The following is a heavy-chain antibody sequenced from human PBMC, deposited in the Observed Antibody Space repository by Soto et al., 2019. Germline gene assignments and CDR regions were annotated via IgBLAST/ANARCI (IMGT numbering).Heavy chain of an antibody. CDR3: AREISYGSGSSDAFDI. Sequence: GGSLRLSCAASGFTFSSYAMSWVRQAPGKGLEWVSAIGTAGDTYYPGSVKGRFTISRENAKNSLYLQMNSLRAEDTAVYYCAREISYGSGSSDAFDIWGQGTMVTVSS. CDR2: IGTAGDT. CDR1: GFTFSSYA. D-gene: IGHD3-10*01. V-gene: IGHV3-13*01. J-gene: IGHJ3*02.